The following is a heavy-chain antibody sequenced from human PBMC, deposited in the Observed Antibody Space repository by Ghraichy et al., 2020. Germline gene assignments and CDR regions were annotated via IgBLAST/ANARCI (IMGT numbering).Heavy chain of an antibody. CDR3: ARADYYYGMDV. J-gene: IGHJ6*02. Sequence: SETLSLTCTVSGGSISSGGYYWTWIRQHPGKGLEWIGYIYYSGSTYYNPSLKSRVTISVDTSKNQFSLKLSSVTAADTAVFYCARADYYYGMDVWGQGTTVTVSS. CDR2: IYYSGST. V-gene: IGHV4-31*03. CDR1: GGSISSGGYY.